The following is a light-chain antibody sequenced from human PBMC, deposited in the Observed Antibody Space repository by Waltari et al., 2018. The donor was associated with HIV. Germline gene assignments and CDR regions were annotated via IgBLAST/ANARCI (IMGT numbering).Light chain of an antibody. CDR2: EVN. CDR3: SSHTTSSTLYV. CDR1: RSDIGYYDS. Sequence: QSALTQPASVSGSPGQSITISCTGTRSDIGYYDSVSWYQQHPGKAPRLMIYEVNNRPLETSNRFSGSKSGNTSSLTISVLQAEDEADYYCSSHTTSSTLYVFGTGTKVTVL. V-gene: IGLV2-14*01. J-gene: IGLJ1*01.